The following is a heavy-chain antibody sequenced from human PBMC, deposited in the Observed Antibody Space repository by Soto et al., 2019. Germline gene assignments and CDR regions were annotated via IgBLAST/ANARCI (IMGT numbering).Heavy chain of an antibody. D-gene: IGHD2-2*01. CDR1: GYTLTELS. V-gene: IGHV1-24*01. Sequence: ASVKVSCKVSGYTLTELSIHWVRQSRGKGREGMGGFDPEDGETIYAQKFQGRVTMTEDTSTDTAYMELSSLRSEDTAVYYCATAGDIVLVPAAQNSLYGMDVWGQGTTVTVSS. J-gene: IGHJ6*02. CDR3: ATAGDIVLVPAAQNSLYGMDV. CDR2: FDPEDGET.